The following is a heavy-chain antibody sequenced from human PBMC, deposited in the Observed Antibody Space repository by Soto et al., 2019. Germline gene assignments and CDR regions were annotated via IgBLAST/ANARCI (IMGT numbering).Heavy chain of an antibody. V-gene: IGHV3-23*01. CDR2: ISGSGGST. Sequence: PGGSLRLSCAASGFTFSSYAMSWVRQAPGKGLEWVSAISGSGGSTYYADSVKGRFTISRDKSKNTLYLQMNSLRAEDTAVYYCAKGMEGTYRIDHWGQGTMVTVSS. CDR1: GFTFSSYA. CDR3: AKGMEGTYRIDH. D-gene: IGHD1-1*01. J-gene: IGHJ4*02.